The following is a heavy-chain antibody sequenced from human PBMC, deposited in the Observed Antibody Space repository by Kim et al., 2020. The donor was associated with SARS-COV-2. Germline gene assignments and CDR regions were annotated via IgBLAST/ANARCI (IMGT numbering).Heavy chain of an antibody. J-gene: IGHJ6*02. V-gene: IGHV3-21*01. D-gene: IGHD3-3*01. Sequence: GGSLRLSCAASGFTFSSYSMNWVRQAPGKGLEWVSSISSSSSYIYYADSVKGRFTISRDNAKNSLYLQMNSLRAEDTAVYYCARGPFLSGYPIAQRPLHYGMDVWGQGTTVTVSS. CDR2: ISSSSSYI. CDR3: ARGPFLSGYPIAQRPLHYGMDV. CDR1: GFTFSSYS.